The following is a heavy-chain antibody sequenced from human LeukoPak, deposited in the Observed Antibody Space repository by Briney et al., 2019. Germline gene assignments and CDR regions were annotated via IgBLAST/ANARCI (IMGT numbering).Heavy chain of an antibody. Sequence: SETLSLTCAVYGGSFSGYYWSWIRQPPGKGLEWIGSIYYSGSTYYNPSLKSRVTISVDTSKNQFSLKLSSVTAADTAVYYCARHVWIPDSRGAFDIWGQGTMVTVSS. V-gene: IGHV4-34*01. CDR3: ARHVWIPDSRGAFDI. D-gene: IGHD3-3*02. CDR1: GGSFSGYY. CDR2: IYYSGST. J-gene: IGHJ3*02.